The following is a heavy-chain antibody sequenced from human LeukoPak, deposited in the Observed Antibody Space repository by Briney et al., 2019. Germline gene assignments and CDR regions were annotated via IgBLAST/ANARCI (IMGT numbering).Heavy chain of an antibody. J-gene: IGHJ4*02. D-gene: IGHD4-17*01. CDR1: GFSFSSHG. Sequence: PGRSLRLSCAASGFSFSSHGMHWVRQAPGKGLEWLTVIWYDGSNRYYADSMKGRFIVSRDNSKNTLYLQMNSLRAEDTALYYCARGPSYGAFVDYWGQGTLVTVSS. CDR3: ARGPSYGAFVDY. CDR2: IWYDGSNR. V-gene: IGHV3-33*01.